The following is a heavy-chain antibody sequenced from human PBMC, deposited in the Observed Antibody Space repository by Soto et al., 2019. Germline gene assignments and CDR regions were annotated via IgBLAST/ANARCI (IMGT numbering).Heavy chain of an antibody. Sequence: GGSLRLSCAVSGFTFSSYSMNWVRQAPGKGLGWVSYISSSSSTIYYANSLKGRFTSSRDNAKNSLYLEMNSLRAEDTAVYYCAGPLGRVDVWGKGTTVTVSS. J-gene: IGHJ6*04. CDR2: ISSSSSTI. D-gene: IGHD1-26*01. CDR3: AGPLGRVDV. CDR1: GFTFSSYS. V-gene: IGHV3-48*01.